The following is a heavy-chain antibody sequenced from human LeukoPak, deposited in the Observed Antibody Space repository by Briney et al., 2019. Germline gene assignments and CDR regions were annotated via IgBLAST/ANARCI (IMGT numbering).Heavy chain of an antibody. V-gene: IGHV4-61*01. J-gene: IGHJ4*02. CDR2: IYYSGST. D-gene: IGHD3-10*01. CDR3: ARTQYYGSGSLAFDY. Sequence: SETLSLTCTVSGYSISSGYYWSWIRQPPGKGLEWIGYIYYSGSTNYNPSLKSRVTISVDTSKNQFSLKLSSVTAADTAVYYCARTQYYGSGSLAFDYWGQGTLVTVSS. CDR1: GYSISSGYY.